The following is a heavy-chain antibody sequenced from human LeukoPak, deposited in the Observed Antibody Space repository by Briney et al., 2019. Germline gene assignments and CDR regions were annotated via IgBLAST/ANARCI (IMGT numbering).Heavy chain of an antibody. D-gene: IGHD3-3*01. CDR1: GFTFSSYS. CDR2: ISSSSSTI. V-gene: IGHV3-48*02. J-gene: IGHJ5*02. Sequence: GGSLRLSCAASGFTFSSYSMNWVRQAPGKGLEWVSYISSSSSTIYYADSVKGRFTISRDNAKNSLYLQMNSLRDEDTAVYYCARGQIDYDFWSGYSSAWGQGTLVTVS. CDR3: ARGQIDYDFWSGYSSA.